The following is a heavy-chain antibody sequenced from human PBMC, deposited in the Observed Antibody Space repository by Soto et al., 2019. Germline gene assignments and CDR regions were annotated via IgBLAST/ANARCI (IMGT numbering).Heavy chain of an antibody. D-gene: IGHD1-7*01. CDR3: ARSITETTSFDY. V-gene: IGHV3-72*01. Sequence: EVQLVESGGDLVQPGGSLRLSCAASGFTFSDHYIDWVRQAPGKGLEWVGRSRDKGNSYSTDYAASVKGRFTISRDASKTSLYLQMNSLKTEHTALYYCARSITETTSFDYWCQGTLVTVSS. J-gene: IGHJ4*02. CDR1: GFTFSDHY. CDR2: SRDKGNSYST.